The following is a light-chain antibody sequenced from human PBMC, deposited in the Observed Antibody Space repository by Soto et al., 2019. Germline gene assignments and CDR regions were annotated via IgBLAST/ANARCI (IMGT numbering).Light chain of an antibody. CDR3: QQYYTYPGT. CDR1: QSISTW. Sequence: DIQMTQSPSTLSASVGDRVTITCRASQSISTWLAWYQQKPAEAPKLLISKASSLESGIPSRFSGSGSGTEFTLTISSLQPDDFASYYCQQYYTYPGTFGQGTKVEVK. CDR2: KAS. J-gene: IGKJ1*01. V-gene: IGKV1-5*03.